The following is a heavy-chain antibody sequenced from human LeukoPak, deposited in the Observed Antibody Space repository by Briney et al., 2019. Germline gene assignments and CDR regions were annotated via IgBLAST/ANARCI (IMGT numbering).Heavy chain of an antibody. V-gene: IGHV4-30-4*01. CDR2: IYYSGST. CDR3: ARAEGVAAEFDY. Sequence: SQTLSLTCTVSGGSISSGDYYWSWIRQPPGKGLEGIGYIYYSGSTYYNPSLKSRVTISVDTSKNQFSLKLSSVTPADTAVYYCARAEGVAAEFDYWGQGTLVTVSS. CDR1: GGSISSGDYY. J-gene: IGHJ4*02. D-gene: IGHD2-15*01.